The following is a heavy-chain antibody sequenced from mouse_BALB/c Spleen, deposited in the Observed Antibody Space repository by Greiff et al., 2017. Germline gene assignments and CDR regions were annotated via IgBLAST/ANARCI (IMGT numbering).Heavy chain of an antibody. D-gene: IGHD2-3*01. J-gene: IGHJ2*01. CDR3: ARTRDGYPSFDY. CDR1: GYSITSGYY. Sequence: DVQLQESGPGLVKPSQSLSLTCSVTGYSITSGYYWNWIRQFPGNKLEWMGYISYDGSNNYNPSLKNRISITRDTSKNQFFLKLNSVTTEDTATYYCARTRDGYPSFDYWGQGTTLTVSS. CDR2: ISYDGSN. V-gene: IGHV3-6*02.